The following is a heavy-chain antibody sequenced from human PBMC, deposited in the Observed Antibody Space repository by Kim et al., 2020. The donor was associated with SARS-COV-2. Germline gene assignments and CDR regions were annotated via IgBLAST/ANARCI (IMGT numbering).Heavy chain of an antibody. Sequence: SQTLSLTCAISGDSVSSNSAAWNWIRQSPSRGLEWLGRTYYRSKWYNDYAVSVKSRITINPDTSKNQFSLQLNSVTPEDTAVYYCARDRFCSSTSCYMGAYYYYGMDVWGQGTTVTVSS. V-gene: IGHV6-1*01. J-gene: IGHJ6*02. CDR1: GDSVSSNSAA. CDR3: ARDRFCSSTSCYMGAYYYYGMDV. CDR2: TYYRSKWYN. D-gene: IGHD2-2*02.